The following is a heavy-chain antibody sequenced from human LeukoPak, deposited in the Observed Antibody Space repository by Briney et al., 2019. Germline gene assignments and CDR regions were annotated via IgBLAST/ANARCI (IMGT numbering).Heavy chain of an antibody. V-gene: IGHV4-39*01. CDR1: GGSISSSSYY. J-gene: IGHJ5*02. Sequence: PSQTLSLTCTVSGGSISSSSYYWGWIRQPPGKGLEWIASMYHSGNTYNPSLGSRVTVSVDTSKNQFSLKLNSVTAADTAVYYCATQQCSGGSCYSRAIWFDPWGQGTLVTVSS. CDR3: ATQQCSGGSCYSRAIWFDP. CDR2: MYHSGNT. D-gene: IGHD2-15*01.